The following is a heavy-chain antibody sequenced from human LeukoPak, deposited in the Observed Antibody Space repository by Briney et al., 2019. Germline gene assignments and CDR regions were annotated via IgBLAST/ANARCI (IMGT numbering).Heavy chain of an antibody. D-gene: IGHD6-13*01. J-gene: IGHJ5*02. V-gene: IGHV4-59*01. CDR1: GGSISSYY. Sequence: PSETLSLTCTVSGGSISSYYWSWIRQPPGKGLEWIGYIYYSGSTNYNPSLKSRVTISVDTSKNQFSLKLSSVTAADTAVYYCAGSSSWYERFDPWGQGTLVTVSS. CDR2: IYYSGST. CDR3: AGSSSWYERFDP.